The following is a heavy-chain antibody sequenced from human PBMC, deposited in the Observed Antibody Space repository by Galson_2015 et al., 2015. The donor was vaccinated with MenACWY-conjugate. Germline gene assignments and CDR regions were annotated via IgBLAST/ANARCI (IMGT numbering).Heavy chain of an antibody. Sequence: SVKVSCKASGYTFTSYGISWVRQAPGQGLEWMGWISAYNGNTNYAQKLQGRVTMTTDTSTRIAYMELRSLRSDDTAVYYCARGARQVILPSPTYSEYWGQGTLVTVSS. CDR3: ARGARQVILPSPTYSEY. V-gene: IGHV1-18*01. J-gene: IGHJ4*02. CDR2: ISAYNGNT. CDR1: GYTFTSYG. D-gene: IGHD4/OR15-4a*01.